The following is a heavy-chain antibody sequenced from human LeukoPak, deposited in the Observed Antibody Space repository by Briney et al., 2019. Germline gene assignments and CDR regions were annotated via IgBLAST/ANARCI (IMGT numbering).Heavy chain of an antibody. CDR3: TRYNRLGDLSSFDI. V-gene: IGHV3-73*01. Sequence: ETLSLTCTVSGGSISSYYWSWVRQASGKGLEWIGRIRSKSNNYATAFAASVDGRFTISRDDSKNTTYLQMNSLKIEDTALYHCTRYNRLGDLSSFDIWGRGTLVTVSS. CDR1: GGSISSYY. D-gene: IGHD3-16*02. CDR2: IRSKSNNYAT. J-gene: IGHJ2*01.